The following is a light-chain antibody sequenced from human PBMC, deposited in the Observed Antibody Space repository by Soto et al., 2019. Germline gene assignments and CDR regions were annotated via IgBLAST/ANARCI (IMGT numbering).Light chain of an antibody. J-gene: IGLJ3*02. CDR1: ISDVGGYNF. Sequence: QSVLTQPASVSGSPGQSITISCTGTISDVGGYNFVSWYQQHPGKAPKLMIYEVSNRPSGVSNRFSASKSGNTASLTISGLQAEDEADYYCSSYTTSSTWVFGGGTKLTVL. CDR3: SSYTTSSTWV. V-gene: IGLV2-14*01. CDR2: EVS.